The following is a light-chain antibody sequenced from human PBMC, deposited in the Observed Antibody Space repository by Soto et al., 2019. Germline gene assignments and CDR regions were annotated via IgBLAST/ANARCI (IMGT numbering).Light chain of an antibody. CDR1: SSDVGAYDF. V-gene: IGLV2-14*03. CDR3: SSYASRSTRV. J-gene: IGLJ1*01. CDR2: EVS. Sequence: QSALTQPASVSGSPGQSITISCTGTSSDVGAYDFVSWYQQHPQKAPKLMIYEVSNRPSGVSNRFSGSKSVNTATLTLSGLQDEDEADYYCSSYASRSTRVFGTVTEVTLL.